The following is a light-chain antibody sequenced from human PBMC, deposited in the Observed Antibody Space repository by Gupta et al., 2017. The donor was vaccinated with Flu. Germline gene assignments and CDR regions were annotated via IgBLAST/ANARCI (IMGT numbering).Light chain of an antibody. CDR2: GAS. V-gene: IGKV3-15*01. CDR1: QSVSSN. Sequence: RATLSCRASQSVSSNLAWYQQKRGQAPRLLIYGASTRATGIPARFSGSGSGTEFTLTISSLQSEDFAVYYCQQYNNWPPMYSFGQGTKLEIK. J-gene: IGKJ2*03. CDR3: QQYNNWPPMYS.